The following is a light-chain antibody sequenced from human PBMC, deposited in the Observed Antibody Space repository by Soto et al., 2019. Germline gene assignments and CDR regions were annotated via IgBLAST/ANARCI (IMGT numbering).Light chain of an antibody. Sequence: QSALTQTASVSGSPGQSITISCTGSSSDVGSYNFVSWHQQHPGKAPKLMIYEGSKRPSGVSNRFSGSKSGNTASLTISGLQAEDEADYYCCSYAGSSTWVFGGGTKLTVL. CDR2: EGS. V-gene: IGLV2-23*01. CDR1: SSDVGSYNF. CDR3: CSYAGSSTWV. J-gene: IGLJ3*02.